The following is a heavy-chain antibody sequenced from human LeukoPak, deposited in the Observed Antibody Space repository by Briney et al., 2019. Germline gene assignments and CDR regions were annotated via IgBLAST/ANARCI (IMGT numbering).Heavy chain of an antibody. CDR2: ISAYNGNT. CDR1: GYTFTSYG. D-gene: IGHD3-22*01. J-gene: IGHJ4*02. V-gene: IGHV1-18*01. CDR3: ARGGVTYDSSGYLIDY. Sequence: GASVKVSCKASGYTFTSYGISWVRQAPGQGLEWMGWISAYNGNTNYAQKLQGRVTMTTDTSTSTAYMELRSLRSDDTAVYYCARGGVTYDSSGYLIDYWGQGTLVTVSS.